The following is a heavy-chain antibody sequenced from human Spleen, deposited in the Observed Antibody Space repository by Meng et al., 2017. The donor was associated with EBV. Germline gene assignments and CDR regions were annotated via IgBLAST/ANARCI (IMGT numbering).Heavy chain of an antibody. J-gene: IGHJ4*02. Sequence: QRQESGPGLVKPSETLSLTCTVSGASVSGGTSHWSWIRQPPGKELEWIGYIYDGGTTIYNPSLKSRVIILVDASKNQFSLKMRSVTTADTAVYYCAKSRSSTPGVVDYWGQGTLVTVSS. CDR1: GASVSGGTSH. V-gene: IGHV4-61*01. D-gene: IGHD3-10*01. CDR3: AKSRSSTPGVVDY. CDR2: IYDGGTT.